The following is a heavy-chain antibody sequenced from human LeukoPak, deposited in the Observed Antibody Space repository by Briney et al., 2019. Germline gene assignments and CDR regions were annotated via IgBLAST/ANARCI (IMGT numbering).Heavy chain of an antibody. CDR3: ARATVTTGDYYYYYMDV. J-gene: IGHJ6*03. V-gene: IGHV1-69*05. D-gene: IGHD4-11*01. Sequence: VASVKVFCKASGGTFSSYAISWVRQAPGQGLEWMGGIIPIFGTANYAQKFQGRVTITTDESTSTAYMELSSLRSEDTAVYYCARATVTTGDYYYYYMDVWGKGTTVTVSS. CDR2: IIPIFGTA. CDR1: GGTFSSYA.